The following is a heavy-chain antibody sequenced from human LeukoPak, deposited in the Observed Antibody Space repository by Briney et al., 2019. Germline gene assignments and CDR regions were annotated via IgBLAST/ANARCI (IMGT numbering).Heavy chain of an antibody. CDR1: GVSINSHY. CDR2: IYYTGTT. V-gene: IGHV4-59*11. D-gene: IGHD3-10*01. J-gene: IGHJ5*02. Sequence: SETLSLTCTVSGVSINSHYWNWIRQPPGKGLEWIGHIYYTGTTNYNPSLKSRVTISVDRSKNHFSLKLKSVTNTDTAVYYCARAGPWQIDPWGQGILVTVSS. CDR3: ARAGPWQIDP.